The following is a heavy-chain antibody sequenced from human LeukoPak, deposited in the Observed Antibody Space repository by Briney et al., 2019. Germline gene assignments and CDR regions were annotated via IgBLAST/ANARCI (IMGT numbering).Heavy chain of an antibody. CDR1: GFTFSSYA. Sequence: GGSLTLSCAASGFTFSSYAMSWVRQTPGKGLEWVSAISGSGGSTYYADSVKGRFTISRDNSKNTLYLQMNSLRAEDTAVYYCAKTTYYDFWSGQFDYWGQGTLVTVSS. J-gene: IGHJ4*02. V-gene: IGHV3-23*01. CDR2: ISGSGGST. D-gene: IGHD3-3*01. CDR3: AKTTYYDFWSGQFDY.